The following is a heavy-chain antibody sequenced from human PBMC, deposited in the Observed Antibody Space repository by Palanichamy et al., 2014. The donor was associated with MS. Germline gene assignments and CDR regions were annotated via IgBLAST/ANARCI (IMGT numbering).Heavy chain of an antibody. CDR2: IYSSGST. Sequence: QVQLQESGPGLVKPSETLSLTCTVSGGPISGYYWSWIRQPPGKGLEWIGYIYSSGSTDSNPSLKSRVTISLDTSKNQFSLKPSSVTAADTAVYFCARAVGATDVDYWGQGTLVTVSS. D-gene: IGHD1-26*01. J-gene: IGHJ4*02. V-gene: IGHV4-59*01. CDR3: ARAVGATDVDY. CDR1: GGPISGYY.